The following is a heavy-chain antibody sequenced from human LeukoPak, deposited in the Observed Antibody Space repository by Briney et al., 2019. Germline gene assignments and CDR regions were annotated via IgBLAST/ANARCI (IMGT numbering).Heavy chain of an antibody. J-gene: IGHJ4*02. CDR3: ANYPIVVVTPIDY. CDR1: GFTFSSYA. Sequence: GGSLRLSCAASGFTFSSYAMSWVRQAPGKGLEWVSAISGSGGSTYYADSVKGRFTISRDNSKNTLYLQMNSLRAEDTAVYYCANYPIVVVTPIDYWGQGTLVTVSS. CDR2: ISGSGGST. V-gene: IGHV3-23*01. D-gene: IGHD3-22*01.